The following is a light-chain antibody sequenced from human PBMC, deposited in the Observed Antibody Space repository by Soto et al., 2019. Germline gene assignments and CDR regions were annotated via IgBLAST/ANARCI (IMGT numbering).Light chain of an antibody. CDR2: KAS. J-gene: IGKJ2*01. V-gene: IGKV1-5*03. CDR1: QNIGSW. Sequence: DIQMTQSPTTLSASVGDRVTITCRASQNIGSWLAWYQQKPGKAPKLLIYKASSLESGVPSRFSGSGSGTEFTLAISGLQSDDFATYYCQQYHSYSYTFGQGTKLEI. CDR3: QQYHSYSYT.